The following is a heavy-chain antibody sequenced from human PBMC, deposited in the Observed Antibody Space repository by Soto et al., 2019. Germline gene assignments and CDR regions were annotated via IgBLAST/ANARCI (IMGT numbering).Heavy chain of an antibody. CDR1: GGSISSGGYS. V-gene: IGHV4-30-2*01. J-gene: IGHJ4*03. Sequence: TSETLSLTCAVSGGSISSGGYSWSWIRQPPGKGLEWIGYIYHSGSTYYNPSLKSRVTISVDRSKNQFSLKLSSVTAADTAVYYCARARGDYYDSSGYFFDYWVPETLLVTVSS. D-gene: IGHD3-22*01. CDR3: ARARGDYYDSSGYFFDY. CDR2: IYHSGST.